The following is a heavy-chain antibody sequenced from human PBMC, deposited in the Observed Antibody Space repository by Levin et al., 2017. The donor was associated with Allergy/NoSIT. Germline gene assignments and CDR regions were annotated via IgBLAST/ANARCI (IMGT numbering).Heavy chain of an antibody. CDR2: ISWNSDSI. Sequence: HAGGSLRLSCATSGITFDDYAMHWVRQAPGKGLEWVSGISWNSDSIGYADSVKGRFTISRDNAKNSLYLQMNSLRAEDTALYYCAKDIGNSVGLGFDNWGQGTLVTVSS. V-gene: IGHV3-9*01. CDR1: GITFDDYA. CDR3: AKDIGNSVGLGFDN. J-gene: IGHJ4*02. D-gene: IGHD1-1*01.